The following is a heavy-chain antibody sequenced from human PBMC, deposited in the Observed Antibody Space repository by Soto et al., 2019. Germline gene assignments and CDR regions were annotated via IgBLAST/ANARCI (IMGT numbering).Heavy chain of an antibody. V-gene: IGHV1-8*01. J-gene: IGHJ5*02. CDR3: ARHSYYSNPLRFDP. D-gene: IGHD4-4*01. CDR1: GYTFTRYD. CDR2: MNPKSGYT. Sequence: ASVKVSCKTSGYTFTRYDINWVRQATGQGLEWMGWMNPKSGYTGSAQRFQGRITMTRDTSISTAYMELSSLRSEDTAVYYCARHSYYSNPLRFDPWGQGTLVTVSS.